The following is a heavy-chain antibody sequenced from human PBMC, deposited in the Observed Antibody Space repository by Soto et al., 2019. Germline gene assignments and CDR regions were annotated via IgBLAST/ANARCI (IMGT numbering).Heavy chain of an antibody. J-gene: IGHJ4*02. Sequence: VKVSCKASGYTFTTHNINWVRQATGQGLEWMGWMNPNSGTTGYAQKFQDRLTLTRDTSITTAYMELGSLTSDDTAVYFCVKYGVAPAYWGQGTPGTVSA. CDR3: VKYGVAPAY. D-gene: IGHD2-8*01. V-gene: IGHV1-8*02. CDR1: GYTFTTHN. CDR2: MNPNSGTT.